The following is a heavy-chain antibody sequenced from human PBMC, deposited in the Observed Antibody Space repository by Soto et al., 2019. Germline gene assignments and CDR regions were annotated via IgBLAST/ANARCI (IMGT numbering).Heavy chain of an antibody. D-gene: IGHD2-2*01. CDR2: ISYDGSNK. CDR1: GFTFSSYA. V-gene: IGHV3-30-3*01. J-gene: IGHJ4*02. Sequence: GGSLRLSCAASGFTFSSYAMHWVRQAPGKGLEWVAVISYDGSNKYYADSVKGRFTISRDNSKNTLYLQMNSLRAEDTAVYYCARGPDKVVVVPAALYSRFDYWGQGTLVTVSS. CDR3: ARGPDKVVVVPAALYSRFDY.